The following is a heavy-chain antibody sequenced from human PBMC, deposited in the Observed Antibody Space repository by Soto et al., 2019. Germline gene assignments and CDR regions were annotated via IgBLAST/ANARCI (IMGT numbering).Heavy chain of an antibody. Sequence: GGSLRLSCGASGFSIRDYWMHWVRQAPGEGLVWVSCINGDASSTTYADSVKGRFTISRDDAKNTVYLQMTSLRAEDTAVYFCARDRSYAMEVWGQGTRVTVSS. J-gene: IGHJ6*02. V-gene: IGHV3-74*01. CDR2: INGDASST. CDR3: ARDRSYAMEV. CDR1: GFSIRDYW.